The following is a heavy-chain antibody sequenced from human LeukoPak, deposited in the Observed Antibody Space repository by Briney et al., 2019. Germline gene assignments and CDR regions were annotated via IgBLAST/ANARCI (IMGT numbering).Heavy chain of an antibody. CDR1: GFTFTTFS. D-gene: IGHD3/OR15-3a*01. CDR2: ISRNGETT. J-gene: IGHJ4*02. CDR3: ARGRGDISARPFFDCR. V-gene: IGHV3-64*02. Sequence: GGSLRLSCAASGFTFTTFSMHWVRQAPGKGLEYVSGISRNGETTYYGESVKGRFTISRDNSKDTVYLQMGSLRSEDSGVYYCARGRGDISARPFFDCRGGQGSLVTVSS.